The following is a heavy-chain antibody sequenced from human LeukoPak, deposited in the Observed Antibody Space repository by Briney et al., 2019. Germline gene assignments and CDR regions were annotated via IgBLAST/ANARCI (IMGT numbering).Heavy chain of an antibody. Sequence: PSENLSLTCTVSGGSISSNYWSWIRQPPGKGLEWIGYIYYSEITNYNPSLKSRATISADTSKNQFSLKLSSVTAADTAVYYCARHGGGYYGGNSELDFWGQGTLVTVSS. CDR2: IYYSEIT. V-gene: IGHV4-59*08. J-gene: IGHJ4*02. D-gene: IGHD4-23*01. CDR1: GGSISSNY. CDR3: ARHGGGYYGGNSELDF.